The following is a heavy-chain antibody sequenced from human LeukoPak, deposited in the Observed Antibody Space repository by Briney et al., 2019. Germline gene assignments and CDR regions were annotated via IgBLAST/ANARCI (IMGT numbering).Heavy chain of an antibody. CDR2: INPNTGGT. V-gene: IGHV1-2*06. Sequence: GASVKVSCKASGYTFTGYYMNWVRQAPGQGLEWLGRINPNTGGTNFAQSFQGRVTMTRDTSITTAYMGLSRLRSDDTAVYYCARVGDGLNDAFDIWGQGTMVTVSS. CDR3: ARVGDGLNDAFDI. CDR1: GYTFTGYY. J-gene: IGHJ3*02. D-gene: IGHD5-24*01.